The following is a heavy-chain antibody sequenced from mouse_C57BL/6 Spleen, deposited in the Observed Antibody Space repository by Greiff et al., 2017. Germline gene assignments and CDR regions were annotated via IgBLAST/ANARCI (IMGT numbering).Heavy chain of an antibody. CDR1: GYTFTSYW. V-gene: IGHV1-52*01. CDR3: ARGLYDYDGGVYAMDY. CDR2: IDPSDSET. J-gene: IGHJ4*01. Sequence: QVQLQQSGAELVRPGSSVKLSCKASGYTFTSYWMHWVKQRPIQGLEWIGNIDPSDSETHYNQKFKDKATLTVDKSSSTAYMQLSSLTSEDSAVYYCARGLYDYDGGVYAMDYWGQGTSVTVSS. D-gene: IGHD2-4*01.